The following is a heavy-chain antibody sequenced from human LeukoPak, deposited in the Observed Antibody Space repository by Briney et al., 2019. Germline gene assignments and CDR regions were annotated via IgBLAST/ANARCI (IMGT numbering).Heavy chain of an antibody. CDR2: IYYSGST. J-gene: IGHJ5*02. D-gene: IGHD2-2*01. CDR1: GGSISSYY. CDR3: ARGGDIVVVPAAQEYWFDP. Sequence: SETLSLTCTVSGGSISSYYWSWIRQPPGKGLEWIGYIYYSGSTYYNPSLKSRVTISVDTSKNQFSLKLSSVTAADTAVYYCARGGDIVVVPAAQEYWFDPWGQGTLVTVSS. V-gene: IGHV4-59*08.